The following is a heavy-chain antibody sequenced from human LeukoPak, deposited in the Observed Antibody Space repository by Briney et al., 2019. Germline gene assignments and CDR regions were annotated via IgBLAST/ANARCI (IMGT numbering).Heavy chain of an antibody. CDR3: ARHFDSGDYPLDY. Sequence: PGGSLRLSCAASGFTFSSYAMSWVRQAPGKGLEWVSAISGSGGSTYYADSVKGRFTISRDNSKNTLYLQMNSLRAEDTAVYYCARHFDSGDYPLDYWGQGTLVSVSS. D-gene: IGHD4-17*01. CDR2: ISGSGGST. CDR1: GFTFSSYA. V-gene: IGHV3-23*01. J-gene: IGHJ4*02.